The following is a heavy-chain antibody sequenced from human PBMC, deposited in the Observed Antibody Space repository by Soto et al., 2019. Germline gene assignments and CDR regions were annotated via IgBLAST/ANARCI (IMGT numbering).Heavy chain of an antibody. Sequence: EVQLVESGGGLVQPGGSLRLSCAASGFTLSSYWMHWVRQAPGKGLVWVSRINSDGSGTSYADSVKGRFTISRDNAKNTLYLQMNSLRAEDTAVYYCARGGGYSYVLWDYWGQGTLVTVSS. J-gene: IGHJ4*02. CDR3: ARGGGYSYVLWDY. CDR2: INSDGSGT. CDR1: GFTLSSYW. V-gene: IGHV3-74*01. D-gene: IGHD5-18*01.